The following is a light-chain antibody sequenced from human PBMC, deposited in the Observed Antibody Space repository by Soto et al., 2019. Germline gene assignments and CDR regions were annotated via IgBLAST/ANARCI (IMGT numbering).Light chain of an antibody. V-gene: IGLV2-23*01. CDR2: EGN. CDR3: CSYEGSLSVGV. J-gene: IGLJ2*01. CDR1: SSDVGSYNL. Sequence: QSALTQPASVSGSPGQSITISCTGTSSDVGSYNLVSWYQQHPGKAPKLMIYEGNKRPSGISNRFSGSKSGTTASLTISGLQAEDEADYYCCSYEGSLSVGVFGGGTKLTVL.